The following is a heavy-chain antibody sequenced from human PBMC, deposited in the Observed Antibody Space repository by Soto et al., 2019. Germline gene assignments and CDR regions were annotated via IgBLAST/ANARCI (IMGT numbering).Heavy chain of an antibody. J-gene: IGHJ4*02. D-gene: IGHD3-22*01. CDR2: VWNDGSNK. Sequence: PGGSLRLSCTPSGITFSNYGMHWVRQAPGKGLEWVAVVWNDGSNKFYAESVRGRFTISRDNSKNTLYLQMNSLTADDTAVYYCARDYWDYYDSSGHPWAHLDYWGQGSLVTVSS. CDR3: ARDYWDYYDSSGHPWAHLDY. V-gene: IGHV3-33*01. CDR1: GITFSNYG.